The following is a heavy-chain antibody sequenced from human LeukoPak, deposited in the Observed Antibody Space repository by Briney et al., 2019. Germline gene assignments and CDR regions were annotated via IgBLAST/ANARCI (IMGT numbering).Heavy chain of an antibody. D-gene: IGHD3-22*01. V-gene: IGHV4-31*03. Sequence: SQTLSLTCTVSGGSISSGGYYWSWIRQHPGRGLEWIGYIYYSGSTYYNPSLKSRVTISVDTSKNQFSLKLSSVTAADTAVYYCARSSHYYDSSGYPLDYWGQGTLVTVSS. J-gene: IGHJ4*02. CDR1: GGSISSGGYY. CDR2: IYYSGST. CDR3: ARSSHYYDSSGYPLDY.